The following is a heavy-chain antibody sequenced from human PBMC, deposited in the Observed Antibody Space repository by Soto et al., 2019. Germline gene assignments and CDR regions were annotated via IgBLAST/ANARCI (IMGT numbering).Heavy chain of an antibody. CDR3: AQDSIKGAYGY. Sequence: EVKLLESGGGLVQPGGSLRLSCAASGFTFTNYAMSWVRQAPGKGLDWVSGVRGGGTLTYYADSVKGRFTISRDNSKNTLFLQMNSLRAEDTAIYYCAQDSIKGAYGYWGQGTLVIVSS. CDR1: GFTFTNYA. CDR2: VRGGGTLT. D-gene: IGHD3-16*01. J-gene: IGHJ4*02. V-gene: IGHV3-23*01.